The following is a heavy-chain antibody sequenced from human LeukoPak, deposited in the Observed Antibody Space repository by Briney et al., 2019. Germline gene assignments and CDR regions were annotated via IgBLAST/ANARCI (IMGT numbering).Heavy chain of an antibody. CDR2: INPGNGDT. Sequence: EASVTVSCKASGYTFTTYAIHWVRQAPGQRLEWMGWINPGNGDTRYSRYFQGRVTITRDTSATTAYMELSSLRSEDMAVYYCARAYDFWSGYYDWYYFDYWGQGTLVTVSS. V-gene: IGHV1-3*03. D-gene: IGHD3-3*01. CDR3: ARAYDFWSGYYDWYYFDY. J-gene: IGHJ4*02. CDR1: GYTFTTYA.